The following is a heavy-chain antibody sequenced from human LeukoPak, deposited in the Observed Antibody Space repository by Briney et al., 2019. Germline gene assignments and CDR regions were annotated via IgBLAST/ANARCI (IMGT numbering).Heavy chain of an antibody. CDR2: IYSDGNT. Sequence: GGSLRLSCAASGFTVSSKYMSWVRRPPGTGLEWVSVIYSDGNTYYADSVEGRFTISRDNSKNTLYLQMNSLRAEDTAVYYCAKEVHVDIVATIFFDYWGQGTLVTVSS. CDR1: GFTVSSKY. J-gene: IGHJ4*02. CDR3: AKEVHVDIVATIFFDY. V-gene: IGHV3-53*01. D-gene: IGHD5-12*01.